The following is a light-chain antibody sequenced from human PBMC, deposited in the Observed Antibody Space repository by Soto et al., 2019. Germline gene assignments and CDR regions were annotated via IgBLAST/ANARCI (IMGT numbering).Light chain of an antibody. Sequence: QSALTQLPSASGSPGQSVTISCTGTSSDVGGYKYVSWYQQHPGKAPKLMIFEVNKRPSGVPDRFSGSKSGNTASLTVSGLQAEDEAAYYCSSYAGINNLGVFGTGTKLTVL. V-gene: IGLV2-8*01. CDR3: SSYAGINNLGV. J-gene: IGLJ1*01. CDR1: SSDVGGYKY. CDR2: EVN.